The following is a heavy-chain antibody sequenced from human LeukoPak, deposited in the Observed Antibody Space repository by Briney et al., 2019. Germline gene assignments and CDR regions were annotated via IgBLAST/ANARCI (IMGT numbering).Heavy chain of an antibody. CDR1: GYTFTSYD. Sequence: ASVKVSCKASGYTFTSYDINWVRQATGQGLEWMGWMNPNSGNTGYAQKFQGRVTITRNTSISTAYMELSSLRSEDTAVYYCARVSSRRLLLEWLPSDYYYYYMDVWGKGTTVTVSS. D-gene: IGHD3-3*01. V-gene: IGHV1-8*03. CDR2: MNPNSGNT. J-gene: IGHJ6*03. CDR3: ARVSSRRLLLEWLPSDYYYYYMDV.